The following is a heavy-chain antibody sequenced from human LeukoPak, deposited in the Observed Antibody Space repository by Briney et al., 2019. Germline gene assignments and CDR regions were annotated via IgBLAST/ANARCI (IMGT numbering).Heavy chain of an antibody. CDR2: TYYSGST. V-gene: IGHV4-39*07. J-gene: IGHJ5*02. CDR3: ARDRLQLQS. Sequence: PSETLSLTCTVSGGSFSSRGYFWGWVRQPPGKGLEWIGATYYSGSTYYNPSLKSRVTISVDTSKNQFSLKLSSVTAADTAVYYCARDRLQLQSWGQGTLVTVSS. D-gene: IGHD1-1*01. CDR1: GGSFSSRGYF.